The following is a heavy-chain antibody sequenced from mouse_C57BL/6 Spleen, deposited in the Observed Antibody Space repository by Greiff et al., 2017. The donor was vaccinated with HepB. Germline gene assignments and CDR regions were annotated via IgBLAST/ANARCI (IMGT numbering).Heavy chain of an antibody. CDR3: ARHEDEDFTTVGGFAY. V-gene: IGHV1-62-2*01. D-gene: IGHD1-1*01. Sequence: VKLQESGAELVKPGASVKLSCKASGYTFTEYTIHWVKQRSGQGLEWIGWFYPGSGSIKYNEKFKDKATLTADKSSSSVYMELSRLTSEDSAVYFCARHEDEDFTTVGGFAYWGQGTLVTVSA. CDR1: GYTFTEYT. CDR2: FYPGSGSI. J-gene: IGHJ3*01.